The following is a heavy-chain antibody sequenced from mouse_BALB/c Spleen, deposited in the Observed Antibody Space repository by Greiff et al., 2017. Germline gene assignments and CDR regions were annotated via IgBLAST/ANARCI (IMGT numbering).Heavy chain of an antibody. CDR3: ARLWPYWYFDV. J-gene: IGHJ1*01. CDR2: INPSNGRT. D-gene: IGHD1-1*02. Sequence: QVQLQQPGAELVKPGASVKLSCKASGYTFTSYWMHWVKQRPGQGLEWIGEINPSNGRTNYNEKFKSKATLTVDKSSSTAFMQLGSLTSEDSAVYYCARLWPYWYFDVWGAGTTVTVSS. CDR1: GYTFTSYW. V-gene: IGHV1S81*02.